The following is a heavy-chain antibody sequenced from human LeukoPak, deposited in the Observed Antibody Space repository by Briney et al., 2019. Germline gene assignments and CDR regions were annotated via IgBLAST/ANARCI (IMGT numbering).Heavy chain of an antibody. Sequence: PGASLRLSCAASGFTFNSYAMSWVRQAPGKGLEWVSAISGSGGSTYYADSVKGRFTISRDNSKNTLYLQMNSLRAEDTAVYYCAKASSSSYYYGMDVWGQGTTVTVSS. CDR1: GFTFNSYA. J-gene: IGHJ6*02. V-gene: IGHV3-23*01. CDR2: ISGSGGST. D-gene: IGHD6-13*01. CDR3: AKASSSSYYYGMDV.